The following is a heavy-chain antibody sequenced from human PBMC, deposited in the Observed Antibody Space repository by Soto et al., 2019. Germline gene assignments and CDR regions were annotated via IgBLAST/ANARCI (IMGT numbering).Heavy chain of an antibody. D-gene: IGHD5-18*01. CDR2: IWYDGSNK. J-gene: IGHJ4*02. CDR3: ARDLSRGYSYGSDY. Sequence: GGSLRLSCAASGFTFSSYGMHWVRQAPGKGLEWVAVIWYDGSNKYYVDSVKGRFTISRDNSKNTLYLQMNSLRAEDTAVYYCARDLSRGYSYGSDYWGQGTLVTVSS. CDR1: GFTFSSYG. V-gene: IGHV3-33*01.